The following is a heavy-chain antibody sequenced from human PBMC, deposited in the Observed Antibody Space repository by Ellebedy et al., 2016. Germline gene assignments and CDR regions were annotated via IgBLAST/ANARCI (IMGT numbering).Heavy chain of an antibody. CDR3: ASGSSSSLDYYYGMDV. J-gene: IGHJ6*02. CDR2: ISSSGSTI. Sequence: GESLKISCAASGFTFSDYYMSWIRQAPGKGLEWVSYISSSGSTIYYADSVKGRFTISRDNAKNSLYLQMNSLRAEDTAVYYCASGSSSSLDYYYGMDVWGQGTTVTVSS. D-gene: IGHD6-6*01. CDR1: GFTFSDYY. V-gene: IGHV3-11*01.